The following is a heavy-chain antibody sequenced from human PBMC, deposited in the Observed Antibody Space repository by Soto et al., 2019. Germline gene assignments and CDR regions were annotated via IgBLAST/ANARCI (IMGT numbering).Heavy chain of an antibody. J-gene: IGHJ6*02. CDR2: IIPIFGTA. Sequence: QVPLVQSGAEVKKPGSSVKVSCKASGGTFSSYAISWVRQAPGQGLEWMGGIIPIFGTANYAQKFQGRVTITADESXSXXYMELSSLRSEDTAVYYCAGPPELTRIYYYYGMDVWGQGTTVTVSS. V-gene: IGHV1-69*12. CDR3: AGPPELTRIYYYYGMDV. D-gene: IGHD1-7*01. CDR1: GGTFSSYA.